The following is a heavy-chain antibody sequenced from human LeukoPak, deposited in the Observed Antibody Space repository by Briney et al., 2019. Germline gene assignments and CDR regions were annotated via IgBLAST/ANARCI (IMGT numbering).Heavy chain of an antibody. CDR3: ARAPLIDIVVVPAEDY. CDR1: GYTFTSYG. V-gene: IGHV1-18*01. Sequence: ASVKVSCKASGYTFTSYGISWVRQAPGQGLEWMGWISAYNGNTNYAQKLQGRVTMTTDTSTSTAYMELRSLRSDDTAVYYCARAPLIDIVVVPAEDYWGQGTPVTVSS. CDR2: ISAYNGNT. D-gene: IGHD2-2*01. J-gene: IGHJ4*02.